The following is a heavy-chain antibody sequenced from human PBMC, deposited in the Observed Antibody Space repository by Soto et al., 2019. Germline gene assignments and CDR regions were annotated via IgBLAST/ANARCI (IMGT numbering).Heavy chain of an antibody. D-gene: IGHD2-2*01. V-gene: IGHV3-7*01. CDR2: IKEDGSEK. CDR3: ARGGYCSGTNCYADAFDI. J-gene: IGHJ3*02. Sequence: EVQLVESGGGLVQPGGSLRLSCAASGFTFSNYWMSWVRQAPGKGLEGVANIKEDGSEKYYVDSTKGRFTISRDNSKNSLYLQMNSLRAEDTAVYYCARGGYCSGTNCYADAFDIWGQGTMVAVSS. CDR1: GFTFSNYW.